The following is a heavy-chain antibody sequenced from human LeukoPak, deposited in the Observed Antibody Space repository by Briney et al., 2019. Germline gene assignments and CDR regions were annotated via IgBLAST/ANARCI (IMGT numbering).Heavy chain of an antibody. CDR1: GYTFTSYA. V-gene: IGHV1-2*02. CDR2: INPNSGGT. Sequence: ASVKVSCKASGYTFTSYAMNWVRQAPGQGLEWMGWINPNSGGTNYAQKFQGRVTMTRDTSISTAYMELSRLRSDDTAVYYCARVRRPGWFDPWGQGTLVTVSS. J-gene: IGHJ5*02. CDR3: ARVRRPGWFDP.